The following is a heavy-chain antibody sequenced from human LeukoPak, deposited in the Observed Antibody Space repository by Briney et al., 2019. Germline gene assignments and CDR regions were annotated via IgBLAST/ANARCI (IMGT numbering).Heavy chain of an antibody. Sequence: GGSLRLSCRASGFTFTSFAMTWVRQSPGKGLEWVSSINGYGSGTYYADSVKGRFTISRDNSENMVFLQMSSLRAEDTAVYYCTTSWPKVREGDQWGQGTLVTVS. CDR2: INGYGSGT. V-gene: IGHV3-23*01. D-gene: IGHD3-16*01. CDR1: GFTFTSFA. J-gene: IGHJ4*02. CDR3: TTSWPKVREGDQ.